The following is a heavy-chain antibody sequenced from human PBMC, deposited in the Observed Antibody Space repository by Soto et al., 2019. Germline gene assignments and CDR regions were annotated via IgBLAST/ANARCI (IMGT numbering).Heavy chain of an antibody. Sequence: ASVKVSCKASGYTFTSYDINWVRQATGQGLEWMGWMNPNSGNTGYAQKFQGRVTMTRNTSISTAYMELSSLRSEDTAVYYCGFGGCTNGVCYGYYYYGMDVWGQGTTVTVSS. J-gene: IGHJ6*02. CDR1: GYTFTSYD. CDR2: MNPNSGNT. V-gene: IGHV1-8*01. D-gene: IGHD2-8*01. CDR3: GFGGCTNGVCYGYYYYGMDV.